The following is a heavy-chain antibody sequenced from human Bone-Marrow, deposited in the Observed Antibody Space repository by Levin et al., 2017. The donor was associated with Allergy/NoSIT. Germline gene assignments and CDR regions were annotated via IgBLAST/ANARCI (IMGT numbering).Heavy chain of an antibody. Sequence: GESLKISCAASGFTFSSYGMHWVRQAPGKGLEWVAIIWYDGTDKYYADSVKGRFTISRDNSKNMPYLHINSLRAEDTAVYYCARESPATGNWYLGLWGRGTLVAVSS. V-gene: IGHV3-33*01. J-gene: IGHJ2*01. CDR1: GFTFSSYG. CDR2: IWYDGTDK. D-gene: IGHD1-26*01. CDR3: ARESPATGNWYLGL.